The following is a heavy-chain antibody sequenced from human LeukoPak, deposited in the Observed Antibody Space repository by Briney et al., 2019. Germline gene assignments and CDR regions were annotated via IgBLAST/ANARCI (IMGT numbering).Heavy chain of an antibody. J-gene: IGHJ4*02. D-gene: IGHD3-3*01. V-gene: IGHV4-34*01. CDR3: ARDHMYYDFWSGFDY. CDR2: INHSGST. CDR1: GGSFSGYY. Sequence: SETLSLTCAVYGGSFSGYYWSWIRQPPGKGLEWIGEINHSGSTNYNPSLKSRVTISVDTSKNQFSLKLSSVTAADTAVYYCARDHMYYDFWSGFDYWGQGTLVTVSS.